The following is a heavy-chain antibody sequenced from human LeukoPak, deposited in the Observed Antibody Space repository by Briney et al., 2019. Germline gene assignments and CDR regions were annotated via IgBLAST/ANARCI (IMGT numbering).Heavy chain of an antibody. D-gene: IGHD1-26*01. CDR3: ARELREHGVFDI. CDR1: GLTFSSYG. Sequence: GGSLRLSCAASGLTFSSYGMGWVRQAPGKGLEWVSEIYSDGSTYYAASVKGRFSISRDNSKNTVYLQMKSLRAEDTAVYYCARELREHGVFDIWGQGTMVTVSS. J-gene: IGHJ3*02. CDR2: IYSDGST. V-gene: IGHV3-53*01.